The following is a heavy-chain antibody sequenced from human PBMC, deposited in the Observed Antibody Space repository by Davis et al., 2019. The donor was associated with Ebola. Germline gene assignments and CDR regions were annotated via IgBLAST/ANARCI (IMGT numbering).Heavy chain of an antibody. CDR3: TRDIAPAGNDY. D-gene: IGHD6-13*01. CDR2: IRSKAYGGTT. Sequence: GGSLRLSCTASGFTFGDYAMSWVRQAPGKGLEWVGFIRSKAYGGTTEYAASVKGRFTISRDDSKSIAYLQMNSLKTEDTAVYYCTRDIAPAGNDYWGQGTLVTVSS. CDR1: GFTFGDYA. J-gene: IGHJ4*02. V-gene: IGHV3-49*04.